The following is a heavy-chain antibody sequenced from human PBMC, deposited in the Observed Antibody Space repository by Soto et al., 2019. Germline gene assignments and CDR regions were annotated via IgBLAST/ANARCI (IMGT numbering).Heavy chain of an antibody. CDR3: SRLVV. D-gene: IGHD2-15*01. V-gene: IGHV3-73*01. Sequence: GGSLRLSCAASGFNFSCSVIHWVRQASGKGLEWVGRIRSKGYNYATAYAASVEGRFTVSRDDSKNTAYLQMNSLKSEGTAVYYCSRLVVWGQGSLVTVSS. CDR1: GFNFSCSV. J-gene: IGHJ4*02. CDR2: IRSKGYNYAT.